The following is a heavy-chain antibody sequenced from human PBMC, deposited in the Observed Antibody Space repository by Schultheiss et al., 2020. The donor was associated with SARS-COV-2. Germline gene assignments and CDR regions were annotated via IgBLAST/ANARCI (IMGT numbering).Heavy chain of an antibody. V-gene: IGHV3-7*03. CDR2: ITEGGSAK. J-gene: IGHJ5*02. CDR1: GFTFSSHW. Sequence: GESLKISCAASGFTFSSHWMTWLRQTPGKGLERVASITEGGSAKYYVDSVECRFIVSRDNAKNLMYLQMNSLGVEDTAVYYCAGGDSDPWGQGTLVTVSS. CDR3: AGGDSDP.